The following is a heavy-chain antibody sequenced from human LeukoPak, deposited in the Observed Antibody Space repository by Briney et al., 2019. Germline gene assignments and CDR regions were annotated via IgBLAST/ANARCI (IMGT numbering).Heavy chain of an antibody. V-gene: IGHV3-21*01. Sequence: PGGSLRLSCAAPGFTFSSYSMNWVRQAPGKGLEWVSSISSSTIYIYYADSVKGRFTISRDNAKNSLYLQMNSLRAEDTAVYYCARGPRGNWNYPPWDYWGQGTLVTVSS. J-gene: IGHJ4*02. D-gene: IGHD1-7*01. CDR1: GFTFSSYS. CDR3: ARGPRGNWNYPPWDY. CDR2: ISSSTIYI.